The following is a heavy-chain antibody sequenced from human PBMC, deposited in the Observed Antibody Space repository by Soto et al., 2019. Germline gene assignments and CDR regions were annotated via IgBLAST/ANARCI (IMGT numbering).Heavy chain of an antibody. CDR3: ARESMYSSGWYVNWYFDL. CDR1: GGSISSYY. V-gene: IGHV4-59*01. D-gene: IGHD6-19*01. J-gene: IGHJ2*01. CDR2: IYYSGST. Sequence: QVQLQESGPGLVKPSETLSLTCTVSGGSISSYYWSGIRQPPGKGLEWIGYIYYSGSTNYNPSLKSRVTISVDTSKNQFSLKLSSVTAADTAVYYCARESMYSSGWYVNWYFDLWGRGTLVTVSS.